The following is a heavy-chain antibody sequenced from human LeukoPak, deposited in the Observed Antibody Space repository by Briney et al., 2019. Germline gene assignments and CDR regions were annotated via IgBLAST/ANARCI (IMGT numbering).Heavy chain of an antibody. J-gene: IGHJ6*02. V-gene: IGHV3-53*01. CDR2: IYSGGST. D-gene: IGHD3-22*01. CDR1: GFTVSSNY. CDR3: ARDGDSSGSYGMDV. Sequence: PGGSLRLSCAASGFTVSSNYMSWVRQAPGKGLEWVSVIYSGGSTYYADSVKGRFTISRDNSKNTLYLQMNSLRAEDTAVYYCARDGDSSGSYGMDVWGQGTTVTVSS.